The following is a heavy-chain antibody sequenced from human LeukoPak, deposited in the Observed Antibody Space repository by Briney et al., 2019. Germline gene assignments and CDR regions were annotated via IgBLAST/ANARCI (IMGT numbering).Heavy chain of an antibody. V-gene: IGHV3-7*03. CDR3: ARPFSGSYWALDY. CDR1: GFTFSSYW. J-gene: IGHJ4*02. Sequence: PGGSLRLSCAASGFTFSSYWMSWVRQAPGKGLEWVANIKEDGSEKYYVDAVKGRFTISRDNAENSLDLQMNSLRAEDTAVYYCARPFSGSYWALDYWGQGTLVTVSS. CDR2: IKEDGSEK. D-gene: IGHD1-26*01.